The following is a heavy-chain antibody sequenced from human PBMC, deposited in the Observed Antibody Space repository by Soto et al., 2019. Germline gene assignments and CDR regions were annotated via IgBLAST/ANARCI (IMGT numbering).Heavy chain of an antibody. Sequence: EVQLVESGGGLVKPGGSLRLSCAVSGFTFDKVWMNWVRQAPGKGLEWVGRITSKTDDGTTDYAAPVKGRFTISRDDSKKMLYWKMNSLKSVDTGMYFCTTGRDDLLYWGQGTRVTVS. D-gene: IGHD1-26*01. J-gene: IGHJ4*02. CDR1: GFTFDKVW. CDR2: ITSKTDDGTT. V-gene: IGHV3-15*07. CDR3: TTGRDDLLY.